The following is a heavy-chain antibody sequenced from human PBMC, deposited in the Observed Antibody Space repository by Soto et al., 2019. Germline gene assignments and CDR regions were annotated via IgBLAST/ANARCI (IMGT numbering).Heavy chain of an antibody. D-gene: IGHD4-4*01. V-gene: IGHV4-39*01. CDR1: GDSIRNSGHY. CDR3: ARPATVAPPDAFQV. Sequence: QVHLQESGPRLVEPSETLSLTCSVSGDSIRNSGHYWGWVRQPPGKGQEWIGSVSYSGTSYRKPSLKSRLTMSIDTSKVQFSLRLTSVTAADAAIYYCARPATVAPPDAFQVWSQGTLVTVSS. CDR2: VSYSGTS. J-gene: IGHJ3*01.